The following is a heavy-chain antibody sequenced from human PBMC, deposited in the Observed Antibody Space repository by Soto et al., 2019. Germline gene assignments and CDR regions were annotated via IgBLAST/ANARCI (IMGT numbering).Heavy chain of an antibody. Sequence: EVHLEESGGGLVQPGGSLRLSCAASGFMFSNYWMNWVRQAPGKGLEWVANMKGDGSEYYHVDSVKGRFIISRDNDKKTLYLQMNNLRAEHTAVYYCARVIKPPWSGYYDPFDYWGQGTLVTVSS. J-gene: IGHJ4*02. CDR1: GFMFSNYW. CDR2: MKGDGSEY. V-gene: IGHV3-7*01. CDR3: ARVIKPPWSGYYDPFDY. D-gene: IGHD3-3*01.